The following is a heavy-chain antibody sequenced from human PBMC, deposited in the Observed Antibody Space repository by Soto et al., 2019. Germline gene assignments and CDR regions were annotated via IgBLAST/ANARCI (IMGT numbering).Heavy chain of an antibody. D-gene: IGHD5-12*01. CDR1: GFTFSSYG. CDR2: ISYDGGNK. CDR3: AKLQYMDIVATIVLGGMDV. V-gene: IGHV3-30*18. J-gene: IGHJ6*02. Sequence: HLGGSLRLSCAASGFTFSSYGMHWVRQAPGKGLEWVAVISYDGGNKYYADSVKGRFTISRDNSKNTLYLQMNSLRAEDTAVYYCAKLQYMDIVATIVLGGMDVRGQGPTVTVSS.